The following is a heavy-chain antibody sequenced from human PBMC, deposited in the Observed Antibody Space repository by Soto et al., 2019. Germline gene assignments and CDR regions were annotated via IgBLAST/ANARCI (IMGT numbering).Heavy chain of an antibody. Sequence: PSETLSLTCTVSGGSISSYFYIWVRQPPGKGLEWIGSVCYTGTTDYNPSLKSRVTISVDTSKTQFSLNLRSVTAADTAVYYCARDLAAVPRASDYWGRGTLFTVSS. CDR3: ARDLAAVPRASDY. V-gene: IGHV4-59*01. D-gene: IGHD6-13*01. CDR1: GGSISSYF. CDR2: VCYTGTT. J-gene: IGHJ4*02.